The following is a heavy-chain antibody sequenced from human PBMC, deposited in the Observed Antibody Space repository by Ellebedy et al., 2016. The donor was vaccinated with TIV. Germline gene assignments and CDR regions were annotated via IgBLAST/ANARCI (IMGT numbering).Heavy chain of an antibody. V-gene: IGHV4-4*07. CDR3: ARHGPQWFDAFDL. CDR1: GVSITSHF. Sequence: SETLSLTCTVSGVSITSHFWTWLRQPAGKRLEWIGRLYPTGTITYNPSLESRVTISRDTFKDQFFLKLTSVTAADTAVYYCARHGPQWFDAFDLWGLGTLVTVSS. CDR2: LYPTGTI. J-gene: IGHJ3*01. D-gene: IGHD3-22*01.